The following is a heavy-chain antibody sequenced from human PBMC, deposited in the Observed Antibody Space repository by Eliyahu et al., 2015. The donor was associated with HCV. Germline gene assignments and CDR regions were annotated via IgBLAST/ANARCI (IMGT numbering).Heavy chain of an antibody. V-gene: IGHV5-51*01. J-gene: IGHJ6*02. D-gene: IGHD3-10*01. CDR2: IYPGDSDT. CDR3: AKAGGDAPYQGLDV. Sequence: GLEWMGIIYPGDSDTRYSPSFRGQVTISADKSITTAYVQWSSLKASDSAMYYCAKAGGDAPYQGLDVWGQGTTVTVSS.